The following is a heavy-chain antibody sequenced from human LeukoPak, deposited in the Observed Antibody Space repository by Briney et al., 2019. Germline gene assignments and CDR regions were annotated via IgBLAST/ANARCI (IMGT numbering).Heavy chain of an antibody. V-gene: IGHV4-34*01. Sequence: SETLSLTCAVYGGSFSGYYWSWIRQPPGKGLEWIGEINHSGSTNYNPSLKSRVTISVDTSKNQFSLKLSSVTAADTAVYYCARGGMEGLDWGQGTLVTVSS. CDR2: INHSGST. CDR1: GGSFSGYY. D-gene: IGHD1-1*01. J-gene: IGHJ4*02. CDR3: ARGGMEGLD.